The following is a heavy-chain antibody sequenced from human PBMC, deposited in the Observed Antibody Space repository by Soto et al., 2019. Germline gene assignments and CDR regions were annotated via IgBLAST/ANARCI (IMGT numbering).Heavy chain of an antibody. Sequence: SETLSLTCTVSGDSIRRNYWTWIRQSPGKGLEWIGHIYYSGSTKYNPSLKSRVLISIDTSKNQFSLRLTSVTAADTATYYCAIIGGDYGSNNWIDPWGQGALVT. V-gene: IGHV4-59*01. CDR2: IYYSGST. J-gene: IGHJ5*02. D-gene: IGHD4-17*01. CDR1: GDSIRRNY. CDR3: AIIGGDYGSNNWIDP.